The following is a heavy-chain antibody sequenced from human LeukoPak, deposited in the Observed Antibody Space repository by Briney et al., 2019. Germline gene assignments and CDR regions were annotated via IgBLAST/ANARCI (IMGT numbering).Heavy chain of an antibody. CDR3: ARTSDSGWYVFDY. Sequence: SETLSLTCAVYGGSFSGYYWSWIRQPPGKGLEWIGEINHSGSTNYNPSLKSRVTISVDTSKNQFSLKLSSVTAADTAVYYCARTSDSGWYVFDYWGQGTQVTVSS. CDR1: GGSFSGYY. J-gene: IGHJ4*02. V-gene: IGHV4-34*01. D-gene: IGHD6-19*01. CDR2: INHSGST.